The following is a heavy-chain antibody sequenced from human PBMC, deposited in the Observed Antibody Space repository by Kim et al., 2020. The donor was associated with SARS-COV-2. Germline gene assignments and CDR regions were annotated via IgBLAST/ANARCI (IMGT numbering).Heavy chain of an antibody. Sequence: SETLSLTCTVSGGSISSYYWSWIRQPPGKGLEWIGYIYYSGSTNYNPSLKSRVTISVDTSKNQFSLKLSSVTAADTAVYYCARGYCSSTSCYGAFDIWG. CDR2: IYYSGST. CDR1: GGSISSYY. D-gene: IGHD2-2*01. CDR3: ARGYCSSTSCYGAFDI. V-gene: IGHV4-59*01. J-gene: IGHJ3*02.